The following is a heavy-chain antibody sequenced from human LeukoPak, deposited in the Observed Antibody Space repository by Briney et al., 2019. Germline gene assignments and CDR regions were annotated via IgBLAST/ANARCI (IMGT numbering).Heavy chain of an antibody. V-gene: IGHV1-2*02. CDR3: ARGRSDYYLDS. CDR2: IYPNRGGT. Sequence: ASVKVSCKASGYTLTDYYMHWVRQAPGQGLEWMGWIYPNRGGTNYAQNFQGRVTMTRDTSISTAYMGLSRLRSDDTAVYFCARGRSDYYLDSWGQGTLVTVSS. CDR1: GYTLTDYY. D-gene: IGHD3-10*01. J-gene: IGHJ4*02.